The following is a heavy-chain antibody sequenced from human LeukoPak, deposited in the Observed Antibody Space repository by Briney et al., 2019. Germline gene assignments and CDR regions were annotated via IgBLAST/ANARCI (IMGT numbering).Heavy chain of an antibody. Sequence: GASVKVSCKASGYTFTSYYLHWVRQAPGQGLEWMGIINPSAGSTSYAQKFQGRVTLTRDTSTDTAYMELSSLRSEDTAVYYCATWYYYDSSDYYLADYWGQGTLVTVSS. CDR2: INPSAGST. D-gene: IGHD3-22*01. J-gene: IGHJ4*02. V-gene: IGHV1-46*01. CDR1: GYTFTSYY. CDR3: ATWYYYDSSDYYLADY.